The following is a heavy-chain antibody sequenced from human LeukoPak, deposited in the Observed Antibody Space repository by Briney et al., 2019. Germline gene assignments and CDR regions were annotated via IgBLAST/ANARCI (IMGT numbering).Heavy chain of an antibody. D-gene: IGHD3/OR15-3a*01. V-gene: IGHV1-69*05. Sequence: SVKVSCKASGYTFTSYGISWVRQAPGQGLEWMGRIIPIFGTANYAQKFQGRVTITTDESTSTAYMELSSLRSEDTAVYYCAREEDWGQYWYFDLWGRGTLVTVSS. CDR3: AREEDWGQYWYFDL. CDR1: GYTFTSYG. J-gene: IGHJ2*01. CDR2: IIPIFGTA.